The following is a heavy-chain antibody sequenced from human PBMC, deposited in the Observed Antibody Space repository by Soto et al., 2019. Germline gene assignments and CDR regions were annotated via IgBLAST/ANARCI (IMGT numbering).Heavy chain of an antibody. J-gene: IGHJ6*03. Sequence: SETLSLTCTVSGGSISSGGYYWSWIRQHPGRGLEWIGYIYYSGSTYYNPSLKSRVTISVDTSKNQFSLKLSSVAAADTAVYYCARAAQLGTSLYYYYYYMDVWGKGTTVTVSS. D-gene: IGHD1-7*01. CDR3: ARAAQLGTSLYYYYYYMDV. V-gene: IGHV4-31*03. CDR2: IYYSGST. CDR1: GGSISSGGYY.